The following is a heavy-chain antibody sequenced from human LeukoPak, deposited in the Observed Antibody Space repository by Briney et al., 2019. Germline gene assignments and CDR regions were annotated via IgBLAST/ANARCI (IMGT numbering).Heavy chain of an antibody. CDR1: GYTFTSYA. V-gene: IGHV7-4-1*02. J-gene: IGHJ6*03. CDR2: INTNTGNP. D-gene: IGHD3-9*01. Sequence: GASVKVSCKASGYTFTSYAMNWVRQAPGQGLEWMGWINTNTGNPTYAQGFTGRFVFSLDTSVSTAYLQISSLKAEDTAVYYCARVRPYYDILTGYYSDYYYYMDVWGKGTTVTVSS. CDR3: ARVRPYYDILTGYYSDYYYYMDV.